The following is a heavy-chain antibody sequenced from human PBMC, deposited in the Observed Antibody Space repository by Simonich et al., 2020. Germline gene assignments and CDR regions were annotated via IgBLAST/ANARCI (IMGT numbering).Heavy chain of an antibody. Sequence: QVQLVQSGAEVKKPGSSVKVSCKASGGTFSSYAISWVRQAPGQGLEWHGAVLPILGLANYAQKFQGRVTITADNSTSTAYMELSSLRSEDTAVYYCARTNTMRELDTMVRGVDYFDYWGQGTLVTVSS. CDR2: VLPILGLA. CDR1: GGTFSSYA. CDR3: ARTNTMRELDTMVRGVDYFDY. J-gene: IGHJ4*02. V-gene: IGHV1-69*09. D-gene: IGHD3-10*01.